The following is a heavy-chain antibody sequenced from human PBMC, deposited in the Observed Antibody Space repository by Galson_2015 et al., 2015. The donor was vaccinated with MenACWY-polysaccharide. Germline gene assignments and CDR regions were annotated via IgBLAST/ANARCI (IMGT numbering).Heavy chain of an antibody. CDR3: AREGSRIVFHAFDT. CDR1: GSRFSNSG. J-gene: IGHJ3*02. D-gene: IGHD6-13*01. V-gene: IGHV3-33*01. CDR2: IQYDGSKI. Sequence: SLRRSCAASGSRFSNSGMHWVRQAPGKGLEWVAVIQYDGSKIVYADSVKGRFTISRDNSKNTLFLEMNSLGAEDTAVYYCAREGSRIVFHAFDTWGQGTMVTVSS.